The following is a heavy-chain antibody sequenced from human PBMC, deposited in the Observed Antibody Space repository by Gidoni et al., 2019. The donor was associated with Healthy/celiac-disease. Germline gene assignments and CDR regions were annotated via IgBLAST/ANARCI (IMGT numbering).Heavy chain of an antibody. V-gene: IGHV3-73*01. D-gene: IGHD5-12*01. J-gene: IGHJ6*02. Sequence: EVQLVESGGGLVQPGGSLKLYCAACGFTLSGSDMHWVRHASGKGLEWVGRIRSKANSYATAYAASVKGRFNISRDDSKNTAYLQMNSLKTEDTAVYYCALATRGDYYGMDVWGQGTTVTVSS. CDR3: ALATRGDYYGMDV. CDR1: GFTLSGSD. CDR2: IRSKANSYAT.